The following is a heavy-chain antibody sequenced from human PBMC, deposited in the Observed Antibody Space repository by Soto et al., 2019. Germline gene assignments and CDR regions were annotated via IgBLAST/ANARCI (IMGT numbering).Heavy chain of an antibody. D-gene: IGHD1-26*01. J-gene: IGHJ4*01. V-gene: IGHV6-1*01. Sequence: PSQTLSLTCAITGDSVSSNSAGWSWVRQSPSRGLEWLGRTYYRSKWYYEYAVSVRGRITISPDISKNQYSLQLNSVTPEDTAVYFCARGEQYSGRIFDYWGQGTLVTVSS. CDR1: GDSVSSNSAG. CDR2: TYYRSKWYY. CDR3: ARGEQYSGRIFDY.